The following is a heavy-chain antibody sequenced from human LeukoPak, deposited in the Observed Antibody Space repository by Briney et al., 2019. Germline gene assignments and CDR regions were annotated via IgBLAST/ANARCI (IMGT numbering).Heavy chain of an antibody. Sequence: GGSLRLSCAASGFTLSNYNFNWVRQAPGKGLEWGSYISSTSDIIYYADSGRGRFTISRDNAKNALYLQMNSLRDEDTALYCCAGGTYGSVRLGYWGQGTLVTVSS. CDR3: AGGTYGSVRLGY. CDR1: GFTLSNYN. D-gene: IGHD3-10*01. V-gene: IGHV3-48*02. CDR2: ISSTSDII. J-gene: IGHJ4*02.